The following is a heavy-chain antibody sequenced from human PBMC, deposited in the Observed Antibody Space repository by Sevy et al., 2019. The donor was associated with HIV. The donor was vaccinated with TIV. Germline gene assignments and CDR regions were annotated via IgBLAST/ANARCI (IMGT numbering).Heavy chain of an antibody. CDR1: GFSFNMYW. D-gene: IGHD2-2*01. Sequence: GESLKISCRASGFSFNMYWMSWVRQAPGQGLEWVAHIKRDGSEKYYVDSVRGRFTISRDNAKNSLYLQMNSLRAEDTAVYYCARDCSSTSCLWGPDVWGQGTTVTVSS. CDR3: ARDCSSTSCLWGPDV. V-gene: IGHV3-7*03. J-gene: IGHJ6*02. CDR2: IKRDGSEK.